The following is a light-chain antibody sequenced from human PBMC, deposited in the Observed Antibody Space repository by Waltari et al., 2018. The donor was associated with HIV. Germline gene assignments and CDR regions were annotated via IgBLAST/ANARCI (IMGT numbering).Light chain of an antibody. CDR2: FNSDGSH. Sequence: QLVLTQSPSASASLGASVKLTCTLSSGNSSYAIAWHQQQPEKGPRYLMKFNSDGSHSKGDGIPDRFSGSSSGAERYLTISSLQSEDEADYYCQTWGTLNLVFGGGTKLTVL. J-gene: IGLJ3*02. V-gene: IGLV4-69*01. CDR1: SGNSSYA. CDR3: QTWGTLNLV.